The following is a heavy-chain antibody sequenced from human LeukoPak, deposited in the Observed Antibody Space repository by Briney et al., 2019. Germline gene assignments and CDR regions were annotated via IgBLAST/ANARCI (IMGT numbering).Heavy chain of an antibody. CDR2: FIPIFGTA. J-gene: IGHJ4*02. V-gene: IGHV1-69*01. CDR1: VGTFSSYA. CDR3: ARVLLYDSSDFDF. Sequence: SLKVSCKASVGTFSSYAISSVRQSPGQALGWTGGFIPIFGTANYAQNFHGRVTITADESTSTAYMELSSLSCEDAAVYYCARVLLYDSSDFDFWGQGNLVTVSS. D-gene: IGHD3-22*01.